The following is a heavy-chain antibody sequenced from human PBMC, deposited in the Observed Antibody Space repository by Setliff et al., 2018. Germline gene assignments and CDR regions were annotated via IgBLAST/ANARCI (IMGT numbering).Heavy chain of an antibody. CDR3: ATPSKYPYGSGSYMGIRWFDP. V-gene: IGHV1-69-2*01. Sequence: GASVKVSCKASGYTFTDYYMHWVQQAPGKGLEWMGRVDPEDGETIPAEKFQGRVTITADTSTDTAYMELSSLRSEDTAVYYCATPSKYPYGSGSYMGIRWFDPWGQGTRVTVSS. CDR2: VDPEDGET. J-gene: IGHJ5*02. D-gene: IGHD3-10*01. CDR1: GYTFTDYY.